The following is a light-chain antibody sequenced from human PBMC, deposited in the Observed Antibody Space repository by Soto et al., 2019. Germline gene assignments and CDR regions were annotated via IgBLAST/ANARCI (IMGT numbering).Light chain of an antibody. J-gene: IGKJ1*01. V-gene: IGKV1-5*03. CDR1: QSSSSW. Sequence: DIPMTQSPSTLSASVGDRVTITCRASQSSSSWLAWYEQKPGKAPKLLIYKASSLERGVPSRFSGSGSGTEFTLTISSLQPDDFATYYCKQYDTYYTVGQGTKVEIK. CDR3: KQYDTYYT. CDR2: KAS.